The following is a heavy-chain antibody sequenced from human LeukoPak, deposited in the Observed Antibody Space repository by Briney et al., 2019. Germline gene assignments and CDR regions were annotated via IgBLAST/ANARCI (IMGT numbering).Heavy chain of an antibody. Sequence: SQTLSLTCTVSGGSIRCDGYYWSWIRQPPGGGLEWIGYIYYRGGTSYNPSLRSRVTISVDTPKNQFSLKLSSVTAAATAVYYCARGGTTVIAPVYWGQGTLVTVSS. D-gene: IGHD4-23*01. CDR3: ARGGTTVIAPVY. CDR1: GGSIRCDGYY. J-gene: IGHJ4*02. CDR2: IYYRGGT. V-gene: IGHV4-30-4*01.